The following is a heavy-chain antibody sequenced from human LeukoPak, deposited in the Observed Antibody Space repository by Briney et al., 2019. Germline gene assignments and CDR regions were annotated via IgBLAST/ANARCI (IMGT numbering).Heavy chain of an antibody. CDR1: RSTFKTYD. CDR3: ARGLLGYYYYYMDV. V-gene: IGHV1-8*01. CDR2: MNPKTGTT. D-gene: IGHD2-21*01. J-gene: IGHJ6*03. Sequence: GASVKVSCKASRSTFKTYDIHWVRQTRGQGLEWMAWMNPKTGTTGYATTFQGRISMTSNTSISTAYMELSSVRLEDTAIYYCARGLLGYYYYYMDVWGEGTTVTVSS.